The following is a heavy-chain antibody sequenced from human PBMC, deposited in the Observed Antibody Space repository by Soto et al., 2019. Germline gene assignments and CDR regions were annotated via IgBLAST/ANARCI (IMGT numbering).Heavy chain of an antibody. CDR1: GASVSRATDC. J-gene: IGHJ6*02. V-gene: IGHV4-61*01. D-gene: IGHD1-20*01. CDR2: IYYSGTP. CDR3: ARTRDNNINYYYALDV. Sequence: SETLSLTGTVSGASVSRATDCCNWIRQPPGKPLPWIGYIYYSGTPNSTPSLRSRVTISLDRSNDQFSLKLSSVTAADTAVYYCARTRDNNINYYYALDVWGPGTTV.